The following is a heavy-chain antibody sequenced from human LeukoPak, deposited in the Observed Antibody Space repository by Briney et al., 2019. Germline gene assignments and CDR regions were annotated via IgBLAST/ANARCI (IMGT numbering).Heavy chain of an antibody. Sequence: SGTLSLTCAVYGGSFSGFYWDWIRQPPGKGLEWIGSVYYSGTTYYNTSFKSRITISVDTSKTVLSLKLTSVTAADTAVYFCARRRRLGPSLDCWGQGTLVAVSS. CDR2: VYYSGTT. J-gene: IGHJ4*02. V-gene: IGHV4-59*05. CDR3: ARRRRLGPSLDC. CDR1: GGSFSGFY. D-gene: IGHD1-26*01.